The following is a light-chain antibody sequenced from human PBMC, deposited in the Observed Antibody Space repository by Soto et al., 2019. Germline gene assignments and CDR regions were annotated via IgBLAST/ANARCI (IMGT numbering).Light chain of an antibody. CDR2: DAS. J-gene: IGKJ3*01. V-gene: IGKV3-11*01. CDR3: QQRSNWPPIFT. Sequence: EIVLTQSPATLSLSPGERATLSCRASQSVSSYLAWYQQKPGQAPRLLIYDASNRANGIPASFSGSGSVTDFTLTISSLEPEDFAVYYCQQRSNWPPIFTFGPGTKVDIK. CDR1: QSVSSY.